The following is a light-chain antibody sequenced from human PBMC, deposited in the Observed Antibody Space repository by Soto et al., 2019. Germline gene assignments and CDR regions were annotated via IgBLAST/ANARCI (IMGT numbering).Light chain of an antibody. CDR1: STDIGSYNL. CDR3: FSCARSSSYV. J-gene: IGLJ1*01. V-gene: IGLV2-23*02. CDR2: EVT. Sequence: QSALTQPASVSGSPGQSITISCTGTSTDIGSYNLVSWYQQHPGKAPKLIIYEVTKRPPGVSIRFSGSKSGNTASLTISGLQAEDEADYFCFSCARSSSYVFGTVTKLTVL.